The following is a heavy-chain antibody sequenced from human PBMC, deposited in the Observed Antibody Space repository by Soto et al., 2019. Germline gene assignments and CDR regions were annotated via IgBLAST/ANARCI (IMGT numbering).Heavy chain of an antibody. CDR1: GFKFSNYA. V-gene: IGHV3-23*01. J-gene: IGHJ4*02. CDR3: AKDRRAGGNSAFYFDF. D-gene: IGHD3-16*01. CDR2: ISATGGGT. Sequence: GGSLRLSCAASGFKFSNYAMSWARQAPGKGLEWVSLISATGGGTYYADSVKGRFTISRDNSHNTLYLQVHSLTAEDTAVYYCAKDRRAGGNSAFYFDFWGQGAQVTVSS.